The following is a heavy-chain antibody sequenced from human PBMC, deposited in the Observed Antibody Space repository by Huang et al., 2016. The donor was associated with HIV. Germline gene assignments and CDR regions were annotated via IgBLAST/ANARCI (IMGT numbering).Heavy chain of an antibody. CDR3: VRDQGRLAVGGIDNWFDP. J-gene: IGHJ5*02. CDR2: VYDSGTT. V-gene: IGHV4-59*02. Sequence: QVRLQESGPGLVKPSETLSLSCTVSGVSVSSHYWGWIRHPPGKGLEWIGTVYDSGTTKYNPRRKSRITIAVDTSKNGFSLNITSVSAADTAMYFCVRDQGRLAVGGIDNWFDPWGQGALVTVSS. CDR1: GVSVSSHY. D-gene: IGHD6-19*01.